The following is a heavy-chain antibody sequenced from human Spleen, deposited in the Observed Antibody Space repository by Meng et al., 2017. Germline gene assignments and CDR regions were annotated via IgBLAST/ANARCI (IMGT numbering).Heavy chain of an antibody. V-gene: IGHV7-4-1*01. CDR2: IITDTGIP. Sequence: QVQLVQSGAEVKKPGASVKVSCKASGYTFTSFGISWVRQAPGQGLEWMGWIITDTGIPTYDQAFTGRFVLSLDTSVSTTYLQIYNLKAEDTAIYYCARGGNFDPWGQGTLVTVSS. D-gene: IGHD2/OR15-2a*01. CDR3: ARGGNFDP. CDR1: GYTFTSFG. J-gene: IGHJ5*02.